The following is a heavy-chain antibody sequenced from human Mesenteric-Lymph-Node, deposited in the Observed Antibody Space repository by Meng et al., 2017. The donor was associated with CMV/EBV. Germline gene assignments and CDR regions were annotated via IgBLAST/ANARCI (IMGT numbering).Heavy chain of an antibody. CDR3: AQGRSATAEFDY. CDR2: IYWDDDK. J-gene: IGHJ4*02. Sequence: TFSGFSLSTSGVGVGWIRQPPGKALEWLALIYWDDDKRYSPSLKSRPTITKDTSKNQVVLTMTNMDPVDTATYYCAQGRSATAEFDYWGQGTLVTVSS. V-gene: IGHV2-5*02. CDR1: GFSLSTSGVG. D-gene: IGHD2-15*01.